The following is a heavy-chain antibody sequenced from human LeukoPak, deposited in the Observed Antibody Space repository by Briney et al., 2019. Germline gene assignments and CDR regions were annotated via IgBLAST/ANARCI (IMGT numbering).Heavy chain of an antibody. V-gene: IGHV4-39*07. CDR1: GGSISSSSYY. CDR3: ARVGSDYDSSAYTDAFDI. D-gene: IGHD3-22*01. Sequence: SETLSLTCTVSGGSISSSSYYWGWIRQPPGKGLEWVGSIYYSGSTYYNPSLKSRVTISVDTSKNQFSLKLSSVTAADTAVYYCARVGSDYDSSAYTDAFDIWGRGTMVTVSS. J-gene: IGHJ3*02. CDR2: IYYSGST.